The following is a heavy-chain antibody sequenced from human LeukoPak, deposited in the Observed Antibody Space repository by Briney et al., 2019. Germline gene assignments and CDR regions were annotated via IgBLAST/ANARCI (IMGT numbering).Heavy chain of an antibody. D-gene: IGHD3-10*01. CDR1: GFTFSSYA. V-gene: IGHV3-53*01. J-gene: IGHJ4*02. Sequence: LAGGSLRRSCAASGFTFSSYAMHWVRQAPGKGLEWVSVLYAGGESYYADSVLGRFTISRDNSNNTVFLEMNSLTADDTAVYFCARDSAGNQYSSGNFDLWGQGTLVTVSS. CDR3: ARDSAGNQYSSGNFDL. CDR2: LYAGGES.